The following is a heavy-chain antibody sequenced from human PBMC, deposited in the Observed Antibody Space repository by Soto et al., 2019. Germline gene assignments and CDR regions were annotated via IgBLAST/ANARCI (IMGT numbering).Heavy chain of an antibody. CDR1: GFTFSSYA. D-gene: IGHD6-6*01. J-gene: IGHJ6*02. V-gene: IGHV3-23*01. Sequence: GGSLRLSCAASGFTFSSYAMSWVRQAPGKGLEWVSAISGSGGSTYYADSVKGRFTISRDNSKNTLYLQMNSLRAEDTAVYYCAKDRRQGGIAARFYGMDVWGQGTTVTVSS. CDR2: ISGSGGST. CDR3: AKDRRQGGIAARFYGMDV.